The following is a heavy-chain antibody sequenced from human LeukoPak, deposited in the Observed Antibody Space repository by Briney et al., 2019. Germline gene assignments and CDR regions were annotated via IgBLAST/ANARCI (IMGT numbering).Heavy chain of an antibody. CDR1: GYTFTSYY. J-gene: IGHJ4*02. CDR3: ASGSSSSYLFDY. CDR2: VNASGSRR. V-gene: IGHV1-46*01. Sequence: ASVKLSCKSSGYTFTSYYMHWVRQAPGQGLERMGVVNASGSRRSYAQMFQGGVTMTRDTSKSTGYMELSSLGSEDTAVYYCASGSSSSYLFDYWGQGTLVTVSS. D-gene: IGHD6-6*01.